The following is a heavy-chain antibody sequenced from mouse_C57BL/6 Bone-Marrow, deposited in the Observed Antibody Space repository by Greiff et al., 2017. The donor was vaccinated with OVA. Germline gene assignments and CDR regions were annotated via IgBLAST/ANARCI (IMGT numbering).Heavy chain of an antibody. D-gene: IGHD2-5*01. V-gene: IGHV1-15*01. Sequence: VQLQQSGAELVRPGASVTLSCKASGYTFTDYEMHWVKQTPVHGLEWIGAIDPETGGTAYNQKFKGKAILTADKSSSTAYMELRSLTSEDSAVYSCTRSYSNYGDFDYWGQGTTLTVSS. CDR1: GYTFTDYE. CDR2: IDPETGGT. CDR3: TRSYSNYGDFDY. J-gene: IGHJ2*01.